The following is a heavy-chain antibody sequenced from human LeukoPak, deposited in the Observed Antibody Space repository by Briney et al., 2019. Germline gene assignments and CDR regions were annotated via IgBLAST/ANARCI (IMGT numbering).Heavy chain of an antibody. Sequence: GGSLRLSCAASGFPVSSDYMSWVRQAPGKGLEWVSVIYSGGETYYTDSVKGRFTISRDNSKNTLYLQMNSLRAEDTAIYYCARSSLHLGELSLYDCWGQGTLVTVSS. CDR2: IYSGGET. J-gene: IGHJ4*02. D-gene: IGHD3-16*02. CDR1: GFPVSSDY. V-gene: IGHV3-53*01. CDR3: ARSSLHLGELSLYDC.